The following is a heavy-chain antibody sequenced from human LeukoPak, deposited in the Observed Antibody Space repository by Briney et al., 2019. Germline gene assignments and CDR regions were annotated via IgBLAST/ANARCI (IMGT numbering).Heavy chain of an antibody. Sequence: GGSLRLSCAASVCSLEDDAMPRVRQAPGRGLEWVSLISKDGSRAYYAGSVRGRFTVSRDSGRKSLYLQMDSLTTEDTALYYCAWGDRSGSYYNWFDSWGLGTLVTVSS. CDR3: AWGDRSGSYYNWFDS. J-gene: IGHJ5*01. V-gene: IGHV3-43*02. CDR1: VCSLEDDA. D-gene: IGHD1-26*01. CDR2: ISKDGSRA.